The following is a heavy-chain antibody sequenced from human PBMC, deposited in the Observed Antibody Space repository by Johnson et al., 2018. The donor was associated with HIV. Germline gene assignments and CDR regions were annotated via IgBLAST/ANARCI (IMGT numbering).Heavy chain of an antibody. CDR2: ISDDGSNI. CDR3: PRGPILEWLSGDGFDM. CDR1: GFRFSNYA. J-gene: IGHJ3*02. V-gene: IGHV3-30-3*01. Sequence: QVQLVESGGGVVQPGRSLRLSCAASGFRFSNYALHWVRQTPGKGLEWVALISDDGSNIYYADSVQGQFTISRDNSKNTLHLQMNSLRVEDTAMYYCPRGPILEWLSGDGFDMWGQGTMVTVYS. D-gene: IGHD3-3*01.